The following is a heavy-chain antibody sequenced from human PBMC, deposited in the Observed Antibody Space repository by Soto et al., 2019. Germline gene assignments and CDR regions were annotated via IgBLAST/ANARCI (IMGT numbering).Heavy chain of an antibody. CDR2: INPNSGGT. CDR3: ARAGTSRLYYFDY. D-gene: IGHD2-2*01. CDR1: GYTFTGYY. Sequence: ASVKVSCKASGYTFTGYYMHWVRQAPGQGLGWMGWINPNSGGTNYAQKFQGWVTMTRDTSISTAYMELSRLRAADTAVYYCARAGTSRLYYFDYWGQGTLVTGSS. V-gene: IGHV1-2*04. J-gene: IGHJ4*02.